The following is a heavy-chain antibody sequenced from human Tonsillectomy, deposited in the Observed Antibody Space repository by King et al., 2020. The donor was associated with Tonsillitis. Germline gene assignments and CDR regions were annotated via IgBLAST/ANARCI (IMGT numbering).Heavy chain of an antibody. J-gene: IGHJ4*02. D-gene: IGHD3-3*01. CDR2: VFYSGST. CDR1: GGSISSYY. Sequence: QLQESGPRLVKPSETLFLTCTVSGGSISSYYWSWIRQPPGKGLEWIGNVFYSGSTSYNASLKSRVTISVDTSKNQFSLKLSSVIAADTAVYYCARWRTYYDYWGQGTLVTVSS. V-gene: IGHV4-59*01. CDR3: ARWRTYYDY.